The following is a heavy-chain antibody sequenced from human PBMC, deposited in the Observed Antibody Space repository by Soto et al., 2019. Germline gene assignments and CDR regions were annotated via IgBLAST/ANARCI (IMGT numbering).Heavy chain of an antibody. V-gene: IGHV4-59*08. Sequence: QVQLQESGPGLVKPSETLSLTCTVSGGSINSHYWSWIRQSPGKGLEWIGYSYFIGTTNYNPSLKSRVTISVDTSKNQFFLKVSSVTAADTAVYYCASQHLNLDAFDMWGQGTLVTVSS. CDR2: SYFIGTT. CDR1: GGSINSHY. CDR3: ASQHLNLDAFDM. J-gene: IGHJ3*02. D-gene: IGHD1-20*01.